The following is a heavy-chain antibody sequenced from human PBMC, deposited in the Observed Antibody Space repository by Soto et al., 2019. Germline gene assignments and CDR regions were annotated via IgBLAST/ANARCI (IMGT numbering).Heavy chain of an antibody. D-gene: IGHD6-6*01. Sequence: GGSLRLSCAASGFTFSSYWMHWVRQPPGKGLVWVSRINSDGSSTNYADSMKGRFTLSRDNAKNSLYLQMNSLRAEDTAVYYCARIGYRSSSFDYWGQGTLVTVSS. CDR3: ARIGYRSSSFDY. CDR1: GFTFSSYW. V-gene: IGHV3-74*01. CDR2: INSDGSST. J-gene: IGHJ4*02.